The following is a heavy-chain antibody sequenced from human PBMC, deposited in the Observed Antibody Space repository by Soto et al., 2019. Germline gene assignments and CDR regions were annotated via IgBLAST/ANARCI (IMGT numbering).Heavy chain of an antibody. Sequence: TGGSLRVSCAASGFTFSNAWLSWVRQAPGKGLEWVGRIKSKTDGGTTDYAAPVKGRFTISRDDSKNTLYLQMNSLKTEDTAVYYCTTESYYDFWSGRAHYYYYYMDVWGKGTTVTVSS. J-gene: IGHJ6*03. CDR3: TTESYYDFWSGRAHYYYYYMDV. CDR2: IKSKTDGGTT. V-gene: IGHV3-15*01. CDR1: GFTFSNAW. D-gene: IGHD3-3*01.